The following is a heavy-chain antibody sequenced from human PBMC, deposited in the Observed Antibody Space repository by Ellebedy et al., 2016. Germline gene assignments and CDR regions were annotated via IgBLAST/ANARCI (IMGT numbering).Heavy chain of an antibody. V-gene: IGHV1-3*01. Sequence: ASVKVSCKASGYTFTSYAMHWVRQAPGQSGAPGQRLEWMGWINAGNGNTKYSQNFQGRVTITRDTSASTAYMELSSLRSEDTAVYYCARAVYGMGWFDPWGQGTLVTVSS. CDR2: INAGNGNT. D-gene: IGHD2-8*01. CDR3: ARAVYGMGWFDP. CDR1: GYTFTSYA. J-gene: IGHJ5*02.